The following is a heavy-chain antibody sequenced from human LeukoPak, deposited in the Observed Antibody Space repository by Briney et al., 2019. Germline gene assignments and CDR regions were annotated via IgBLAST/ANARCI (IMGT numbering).Heavy chain of an antibody. CDR2: INQDGGEI. Sequence: GGSLRLSCAASGFTFSSSWMTWVRQAPGKGLEWVASINQDGGEIHYVDSVKGRFTISRDNAKNSLYLQMNSLRAEDTAVYYCARASRGYNYGSPDYWGQGTLVTVSS. J-gene: IGHJ4*02. V-gene: IGHV3-7*01. D-gene: IGHD5-18*01. CDR3: ARASRGYNYGSPDY. CDR1: GFTFSSSW.